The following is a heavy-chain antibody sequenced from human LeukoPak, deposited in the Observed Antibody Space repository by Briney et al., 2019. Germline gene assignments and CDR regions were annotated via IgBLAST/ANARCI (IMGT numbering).Heavy chain of an antibody. CDR2: ITSSGSTI. CDR3: AKGAGRYSSSWYRFDY. V-gene: IGHV3-48*03. CDR1: GFTFSTYE. J-gene: IGHJ4*02. D-gene: IGHD6-13*01. Sequence: GGSLRLSCAASGFTFSTYEMNWVRQAPGKGLEWVSYITSSGSTIYYADSVKGRFTISRDNSKNTLYLQMNSLRAEDTAVYHCAKGAGRYSSSWYRFDYWGQGTLVTVSS.